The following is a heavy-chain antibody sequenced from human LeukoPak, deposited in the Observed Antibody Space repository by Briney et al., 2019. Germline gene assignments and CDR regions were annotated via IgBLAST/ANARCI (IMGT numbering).Heavy chain of an antibody. CDR2: IIPIFGTA. V-gene: IGHV1-69*05. CDR3: AIEYYDSSGYFRLSYYYYYMDV. D-gene: IGHD3-22*01. Sequence: ASVKVSCKASGGTFSSYAISWVRQAPGQGLEWMGGIIPIFGTANYAQKFQGRVTNTTGESTSTAYMELSSLRSEDTAVYYRAIEYYDSSGYFRLSYYYYYMDVWGKGTTVSVSS. CDR1: GGTFSSYA. J-gene: IGHJ6*03.